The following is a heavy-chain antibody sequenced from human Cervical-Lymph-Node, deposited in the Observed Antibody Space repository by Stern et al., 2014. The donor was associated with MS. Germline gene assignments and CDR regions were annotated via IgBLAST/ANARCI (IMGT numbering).Heavy chain of an antibody. CDR3: ARTPFIVVIPANIMQYNWLDP. V-gene: IGHV1-18*01. CDR2: ISAFNGNT. J-gene: IGHJ5*02. CDR1: GYTFTNYG. Sequence: VQLVEYGAEVKKPGASVKVSCKASGYTFTNYGISWVRQAPGQGLEWVGWISAFNGNTNYPQKLKGRITMTTNISTNTASMELRSLRSDDTAVYYCARTPFIVVIPANIMQYNWLDPWGQGTLVTVSS. D-gene: IGHD2-2*01.